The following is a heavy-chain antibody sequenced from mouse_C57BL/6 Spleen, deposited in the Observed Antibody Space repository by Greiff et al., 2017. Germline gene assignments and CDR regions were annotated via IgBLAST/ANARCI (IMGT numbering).Heavy chain of an antibody. CDR2: INPSNGGT. J-gene: IGHJ2*01. V-gene: IGHV1-53*01. CDR3: ARSDYYSNYLFDY. Sequence: QVQLQQPGTELVKPGASVKLSCKAFGYTFTSYWMHWVKQRPGQGLEWIGNINPSNGGTNYNEKFKSKATLTVDKSSSTAYMQLSSLTSEDSAVYYGARSDYYSNYLFDYWGQGTTLTVSS. CDR1: GYTFTSYW. D-gene: IGHD2-5*01.